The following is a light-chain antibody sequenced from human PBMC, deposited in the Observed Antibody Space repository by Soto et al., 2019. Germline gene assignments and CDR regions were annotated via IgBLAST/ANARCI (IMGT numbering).Light chain of an antibody. Sequence: QSVLTQHASVSGSPGQSITIPCTGTSSDVGGYNYVSWYQQYPGKDPKLMIYDVSNRLSGVSNRFSASKSGNTASLTISGLQAEDEANYYCSSYTSHNLVLFGGWTKVTVL. CDR2: DVS. CDR1: SSDVGGYNY. CDR3: SSYTSHNLVL. J-gene: IGLJ2*01. V-gene: IGLV2-14*01.